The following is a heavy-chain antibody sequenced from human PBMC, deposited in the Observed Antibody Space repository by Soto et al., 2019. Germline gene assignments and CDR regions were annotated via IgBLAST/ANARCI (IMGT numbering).Heavy chain of an antibody. CDR2: IFYSGST. CDR3: ARRTDYGDYSDAFDV. D-gene: IGHD4-17*01. V-gene: IGHV4-39*01. CDR1: GDTISSSDYY. Sequence: QLQLQESGPGLVKPSETLSLTCTASGDTISSSDYYWGWIRQHPGRGLEWIGNIFYSGSTYYNPSLKSRVTISVDTSRNQFALNLRSVTAADTAVYYCARRTDYGDYSDAFDVWGHGSMVTVSS. J-gene: IGHJ3*01.